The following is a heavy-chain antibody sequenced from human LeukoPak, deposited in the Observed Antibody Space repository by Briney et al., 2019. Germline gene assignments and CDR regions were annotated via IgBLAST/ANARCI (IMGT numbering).Heavy chain of an antibody. CDR1: GFTVSSNY. V-gene: IGHV3-66*01. J-gene: IGHJ4*02. D-gene: IGHD5/OR15-5a*01. CDR2: IYSDDST. CDR3: ARVQGGGLPRWY. Sequence: TGGSLRLSCAASGFTVSSNYMSWVRQAPGKGLEWVSVIYSDDSTYYADSVKGRFTISRDNSENTVYLQMNSLRAEDTAVYYCARVQGGGLPRWYWGQGTLVTVSS.